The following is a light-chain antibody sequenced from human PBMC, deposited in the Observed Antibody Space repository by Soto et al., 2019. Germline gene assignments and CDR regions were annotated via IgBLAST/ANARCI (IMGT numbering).Light chain of an antibody. CDR1: QSISSW. V-gene: IGKV1-5*03. CDR3: QQYNSYPWT. CDR2: NAS. J-gene: IGKJ1*01. Sequence: DIQMTQSPSTLSASVGDRVTITCRASQSISSWLAWYQQKPGKAPKLLIYNASSLDSGVPSRFSGSGSGTELTLTISSLQPDDFATYYCQQYNSYPWTFGQGTKVEIK.